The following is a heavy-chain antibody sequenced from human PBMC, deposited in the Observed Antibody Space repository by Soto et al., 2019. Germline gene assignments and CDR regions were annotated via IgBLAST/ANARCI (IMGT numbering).Heavy chain of an antibody. CDR1: GGSINNFH. Sequence: SETLSLTCIVSGGSINNFHWSWIRQPPGKGLEWIGFVFYSGRTTYNPSLQSRVTISVDTSQNHFSLKVRSVTAADTATYYCARIKSGYSYGSIIDFWGQGKLVTVSS. J-gene: IGHJ4*02. CDR2: VFYSGRT. D-gene: IGHD5-18*01. V-gene: IGHV4-59*01. CDR3: ARIKSGYSYGSIIDF.